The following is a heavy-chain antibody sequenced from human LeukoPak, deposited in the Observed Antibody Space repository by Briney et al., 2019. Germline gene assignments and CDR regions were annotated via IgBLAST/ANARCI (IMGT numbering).Heavy chain of an antibody. J-gene: IGHJ4*02. D-gene: IGHD1-26*01. CDR1: GYTFTTYG. V-gene: IGHV1-18*01. Sequence: ASVKVSCKASGYTFTTYGISWVRQAPGQGLEWMGWISGYSGNTKSAQKLQDRVTMTTDTSTSTAYMELRSLRSDDTAVYYCARDRGDRGGGNYVRIWGQGTLVTVSS. CDR3: ARDRGDRGGGNYVRI. CDR2: ISGYSGNT.